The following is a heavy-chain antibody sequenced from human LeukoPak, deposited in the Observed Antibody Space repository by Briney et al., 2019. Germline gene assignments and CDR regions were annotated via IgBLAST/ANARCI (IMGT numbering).Heavy chain of an antibody. D-gene: IGHD5-24*01. V-gene: IGHV3-21*01. CDR3: ARDFHPDGPFDY. J-gene: IGHJ4*02. CDR2: ISSSSSYI. Sequence: GGSLRLSCAASRFTFSSYSMNWVRQAPGKGLEWVSSISSSSSYIYYADSVKGRFTISRDNAKNSLYLQMNSLRAEDTAVYYCARDFHPDGPFDYWGQGTLVTVSS. CDR1: RFTFSSYS.